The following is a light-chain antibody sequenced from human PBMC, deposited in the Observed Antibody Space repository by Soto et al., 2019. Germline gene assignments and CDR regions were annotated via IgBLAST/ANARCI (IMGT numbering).Light chain of an antibody. V-gene: IGLV2-23*02. J-gene: IGLJ3*02. Sequence: QSVLTQPASVSGSPGQSITISCTGTSSDFGNYNLVSWYQQHPGKVPKLILFEVNKRPSGVSGRFSGSKSGNTASLTISGLQAEDKTDSFCCSYVGSGTFGVFGGGTKLTVL. CDR1: SSDFGNYNL. CDR3: CSYVGSGTFGV. CDR2: EVN.